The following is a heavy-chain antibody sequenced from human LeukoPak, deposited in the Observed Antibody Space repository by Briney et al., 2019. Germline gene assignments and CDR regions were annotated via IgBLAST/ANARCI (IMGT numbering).Heavy chain of an antibody. V-gene: IGHV3-33*08. CDR1: GFTFSSYS. J-gene: IGHJ4*02. CDR3: AGNYGPYYFDY. Sequence: PGGSLRLFCGASGFTFSSYSMNWVRQAPGRGREWVVVIWYDGSNKYYADSVKGRFTISRDNTTNTLYLQMNSLRAEDTAVYYCAGNYGPYYFDYWGQGTLVTVSS. CDR2: IWYDGSNK. D-gene: IGHD3-10*01.